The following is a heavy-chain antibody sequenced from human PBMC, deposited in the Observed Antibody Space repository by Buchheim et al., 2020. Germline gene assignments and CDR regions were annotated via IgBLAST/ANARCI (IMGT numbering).Heavy chain of an antibody. CDR1: GGSFSGYY. D-gene: IGHD2-2*01. CDR3: ARKRTVGYCSSTSCYAYYYGMDV. J-gene: IGHJ6*02. CDR2: INHSGST. Sequence: QVQLQQWGAGLLKPSETLSLTCAVYGGSFSGYYWSWIRQPPGKGLEWIGEINHSGSTNYNPSLKSRVTISVDTSKNQFSLKLSSVTAADTAVYYCARKRTVGYCSSTSCYAYYYGMDVWGQGTT. V-gene: IGHV4-34*01.